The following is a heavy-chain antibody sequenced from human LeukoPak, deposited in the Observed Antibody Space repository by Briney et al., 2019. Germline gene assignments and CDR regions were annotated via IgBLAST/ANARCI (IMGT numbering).Heavy chain of an antibody. CDR2: IIPILGIA. V-gene: IGHV1-69*04. J-gene: IGHJ4*02. CDR1: GGTFSSYA. CDR3: ARGDYYDSSGYYTPSYYFDY. D-gene: IGHD3-22*01. Sequence: SVKVSCKASGGTFSSYAISWVRQAPGQGLEWMGRIIPILGIANYAQKFQGRVTITADKSTSTAYMELSSLRSEDTDVYYCARGDYYDSSGYYTPSYYFDYWGQGTLVTVSS.